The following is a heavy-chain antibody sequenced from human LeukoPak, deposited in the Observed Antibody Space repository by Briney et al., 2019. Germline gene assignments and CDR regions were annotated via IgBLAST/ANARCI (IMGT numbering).Heavy chain of an antibody. CDR3: AIEGNYGYYYYMDV. Sequence: SETLSLTCTVSGYSISSGYYWGWIRRPPGKGLEGIGRIYHSGGTYYNPSLKSRVTISADRSTNQFSLNMRSVTAPDTPVYYFAIEGNYGYYYYMDVWGKGTTVTISS. CDR1: GYSISSGYY. CDR2: IYHSGGT. D-gene: IGHD3-10*01. J-gene: IGHJ6*03. V-gene: IGHV4-38-2*02.